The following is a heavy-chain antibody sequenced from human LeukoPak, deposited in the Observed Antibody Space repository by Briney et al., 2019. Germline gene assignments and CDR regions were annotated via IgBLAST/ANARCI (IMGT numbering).Heavy chain of an antibody. Sequence: GASVKVSCKASGYTFTSHAMHWVRQAPGQRLEWMGWINAGNGNTKYSQKFQGRVTITRDTSASTAYMELSSLRSEDTAVYYCARDLPYCGGDCYSFAFDIWGQGTMVTVSS. CDR1: GYTFTSHA. D-gene: IGHD2-21*02. V-gene: IGHV1-3*01. CDR3: ARDLPYCGGDCYSFAFDI. J-gene: IGHJ3*02. CDR2: INAGNGNT.